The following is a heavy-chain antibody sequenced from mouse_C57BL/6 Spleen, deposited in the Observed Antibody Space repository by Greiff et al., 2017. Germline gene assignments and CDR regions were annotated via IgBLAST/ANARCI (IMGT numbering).Heavy chain of an antibody. Sequence: QVQLQQSGAELARPGASVKLSCKASGYTFTSYGISWVKQRTGQGLEWIGEIYPRSGNTYYNEKFKGKATLTADKSSSTAYMELRSLTSEDSAVYFCARSSDGHWYFDVWGTETTVTVSS. CDR1: GYTFTSYG. J-gene: IGHJ1*03. V-gene: IGHV1-81*01. D-gene: IGHD2-3*01. CDR3: ARSSDGHWYFDV. CDR2: IYPRSGNT.